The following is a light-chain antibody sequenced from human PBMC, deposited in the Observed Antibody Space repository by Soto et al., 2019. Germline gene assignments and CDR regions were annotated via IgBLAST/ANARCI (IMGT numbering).Light chain of an antibody. J-gene: IGLJ2*01. CDR1: DIGSNS. CDR2: ADS. CDR3: QVWDTSSDHVV. Sequence: SYVLTQPPSVSVAPRQTARITGGGNDIGSNSVHWYQQKPGQTPVLVVYADSDRPSGIPDRFSGSNSGNTATLTISGVEDGDEADYYCQVWDTSSDHVVFGGGTKVTVL. V-gene: IGLV3-21*02.